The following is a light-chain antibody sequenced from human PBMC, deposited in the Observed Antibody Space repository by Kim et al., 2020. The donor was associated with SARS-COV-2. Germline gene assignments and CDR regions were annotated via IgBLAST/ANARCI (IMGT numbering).Light chain of an antibody. CDR3: NSRDSSGNHWV. Sequence: AFGRTVRITCQVDSLRSYYASWYQQKPGQAPVLVIYGKNNRPSGIPDRFSGSSSGNTASLTITGAQAEDEADYYCNSRDSSGNHWVFGGGTQLTVL. J-gene: IGLJ3*02. V-gene: IGLV3-19*01. CDR1: SLRSYY. CDR2: GKN.